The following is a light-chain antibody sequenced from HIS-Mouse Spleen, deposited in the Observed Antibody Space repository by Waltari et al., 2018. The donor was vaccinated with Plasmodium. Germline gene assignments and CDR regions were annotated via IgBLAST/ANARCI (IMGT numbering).Light chain of an antibody. V-gene: IGKV3-20*01. Sequence: EIVLTPSPGTLSLSPGERATLSCRASQSVSSSYLAWYQQTPGQAPRLLIYGASSRATGIPDRFSGSGSGTEFTLTISRLEPEDFAVYYCQQYGSSPWTFGQGTKVEIK. J-gene: IGKJ1*01. CDR1: QSVSSSY. CDR2: GAS. CDR3: QQYGSSPWT.